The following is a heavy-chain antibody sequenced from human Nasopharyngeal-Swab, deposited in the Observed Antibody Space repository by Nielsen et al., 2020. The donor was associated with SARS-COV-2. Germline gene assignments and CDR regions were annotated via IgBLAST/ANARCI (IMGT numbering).Heavy chain of an antibody. Sequence: GESLKISCVASGFTFNRYAFHWVRQAPGKGLEWLAVVSFDGSNQHYADSVKGLFTMSRDNPSNTLYLQMNSLRAEDTAVYYCARDSHYCSNGVCFNYYYMDVWGKGTTVTVSS. CDR1: GFTFNRYA. CDR3: ARDSHYCSNGVCFNYYYMDV. J-gene: IGHJ6*03. CDR2: VSFDGSNQ. D-gene: IGHD2-8*01. V-gene: IGHV3-30*04.